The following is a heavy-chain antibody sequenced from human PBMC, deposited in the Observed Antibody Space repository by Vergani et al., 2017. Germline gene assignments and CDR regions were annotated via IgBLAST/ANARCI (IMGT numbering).Heavy chain of an antibody. D-gene: IGHD2-2*02. Sequence: EVQLVESGGGLVQPGGSLRLSCAASGFTFSSYDMHWVRQATGKGLEWVSAIGTAGDTYYPGSVKGRFTISRENAKNSLYLQMNSLRAGDTAVYYCARAGCSSTSCYRGAIRAPPDVWGQGTKVTVSS. V-gene: IGHV3-13*01. CDR1: GFTFSSYD. CDR2: IGTAGDT. CDR3: ARAGCSSTSCYRGAIRAPPDV. J-gene: IGHJ6*02.